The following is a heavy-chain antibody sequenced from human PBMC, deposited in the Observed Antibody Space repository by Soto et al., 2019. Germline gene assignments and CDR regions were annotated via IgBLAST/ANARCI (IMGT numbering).Heavy chain of an antibody. V-gene: IGHV1-8*01. CDR1: GYTFTSHD. CDR2: MNPHSGHT. CDR3: ASDMSTT. J-gene: IGHJ5*02. Sequence: ASVKVSCKASGYTFTSHDINCTRQATGQGLEWMGWMNPHSGHTNYAQKFQGRVTMTRDTSISTAYMELTSLRSEDTAVYYCASDMSTTWGQGISVTVSS. D-gene: IGHD2-2*01.